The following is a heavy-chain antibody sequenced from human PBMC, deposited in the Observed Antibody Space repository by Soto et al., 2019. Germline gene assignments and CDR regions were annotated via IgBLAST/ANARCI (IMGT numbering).Heavy chain of an antibody. CDR2: IYPGDSDT. J-gene: IGHJ5*02. D-gene: IGHD2-8*02. CDR3: ARGYCTATICDPWFDP. V-gene: IGHV5-51*01. Sequence: SLKISCQGSGYAFSSYWIAWVRQMPGKGLEWMGIIYPGDSDTRYSPSFQGQVTISVDKSITTAYLQWSSLKASDTAMYYCARGYCTATICDPWFDPWGQGTLVTVSS. CDR1: GYAFSSYW.